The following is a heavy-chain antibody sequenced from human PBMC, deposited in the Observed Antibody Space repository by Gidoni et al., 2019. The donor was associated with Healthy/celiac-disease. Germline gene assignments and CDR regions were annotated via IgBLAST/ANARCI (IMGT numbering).Heavy chain of an antibody. CDR1: GGSVSSGSYY. J-gene: IGHJ4*02. CDR3: ARGERDIVLMVYLS. CDR2: IYYSGST. Sequence: QVQLQESGPGLVKPSETLSLTCTVSGGSVSSGSYYWSWIRQPPGKGLEWIGYIYYSGSTNYNPSLKSRVTISVDTSKNQFSLKLSSVTAADTAVYYCARGERDIVLMVYLSWGQGTLVTVSS. D-gene: IGHD2-8*01. V-gene: IGHV4-61*01.